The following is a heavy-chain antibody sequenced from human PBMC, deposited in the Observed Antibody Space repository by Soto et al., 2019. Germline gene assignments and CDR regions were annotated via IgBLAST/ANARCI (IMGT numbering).Heavy chain of an antibody. CDR3: ATARRGTVSLLAD. CDR2: LNTYSRAT. J-gene: IGHJ4*01. CDR1: GYPFSENH. Sequence: QVQLVQSGADVRKTGASVKVSCKASGYPFSENHIHWVRQAPGQGLEWMGWLNTYSRATKYAPKFQWRVTMTRDTSMSPSYLEVNGLNSDDTAVYYCATARRGTVSLLADWGQGTLVTVSS. V-gene: IGHV1-2*02.